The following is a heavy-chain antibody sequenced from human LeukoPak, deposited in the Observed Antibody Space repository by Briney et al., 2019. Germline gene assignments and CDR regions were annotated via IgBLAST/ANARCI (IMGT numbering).Heavy chain of an antibody. D-gene: IGHD1-26*01. CDR1: GFTFSSDW. Sequence: RGYLRLSNAASGFTFSSDWMHWVRLAPGKGQVWVSRINSAGSSTTYADCVKGRFTVSRDNAKNTLYLQMNSLRAEDTAVYYCARALGRYSDYWGQGTLVTVSS. V-gene: IGHV3-74*03. CDR2: INSAGSST. J-gene: IGHJ4*02. CDR3: ARALGRYSDY.